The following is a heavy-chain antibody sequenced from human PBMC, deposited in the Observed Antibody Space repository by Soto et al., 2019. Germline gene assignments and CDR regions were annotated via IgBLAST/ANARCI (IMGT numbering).Heavy chain of an antibody. CDR1: GGSISSYY. V-gene: IGHV4-59*01. CDR2: IYYSGST. D-gene: IGHD6-13*01. J-gene: IGHJ6*03. Sequence: PSETLSLTCTVSGGSISSYYWSWIRQPPGKGLEWIGYIYYSGSTNYNPSLKSRVTISVDTSKNQFSLKLSSVTAADTAVYYCARVPRIASYYYYYMDVWGKGTTVT. CDR3: ARVPRIASYYYYYMDV.